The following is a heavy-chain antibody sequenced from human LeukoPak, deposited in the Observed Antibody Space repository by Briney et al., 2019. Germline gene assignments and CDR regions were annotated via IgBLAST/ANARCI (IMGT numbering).Heavy chain of an antibody. CDR2: IYTSGST. CDR1: GGSISSGSYY. Sequence: VKPSETLSLTCTVSGGSISSGSYYWSWIRQPAGKGLEWIGRIYTSGSTNYNPSLKSRVTISVDTSKNQFSLKLSSVTAADTAVYYCARDPVVPAAIGDNWFDPWGQGTLVTVSS. J-gene: IGHJ5*02. CDR3: ARDPVVPAAIGDNWFDP. D-gene: IGHD2-2*02. V-gene: IGHV4-61*02.